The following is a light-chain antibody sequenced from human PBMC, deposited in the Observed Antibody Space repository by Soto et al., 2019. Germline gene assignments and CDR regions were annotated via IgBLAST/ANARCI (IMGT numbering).Light chain of an antibody. V-gene: IGKV1-39*01. CDR1: QGISTF. J-gene: IGKJ4*01. CDR2: AAS. Sequence: DIQMTQSPSALSTSVGDRVTITCRASQGISTFLNWYRQKPGKAPRLLIYAASRLQSGVPARFSGSGAETDFTLTITSLQPEDFGIYYCQQSYATVRPFGGGTKVDIK. CDR3: QQSYATVRP.